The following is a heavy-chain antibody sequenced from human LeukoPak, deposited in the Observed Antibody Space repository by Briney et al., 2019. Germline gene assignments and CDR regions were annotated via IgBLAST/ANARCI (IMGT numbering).Heavy chain of an antibody. CDR2: INWNGGST. D-gene: IGHD3-9*01. J-gene: IGHJ6*02. CDR1: GFTFSSYW. V-gene: IGHV3-20*01. Sequence: GGSLRLSCAASGFTFSSYWMHWVRQAPGKGLEWVSGINWNGGSTGYADSVKGRFTISRDNAKNSLYLQMNSLRAEDTAVYHCARYPYYDILTGYNYGMDVWGQGTTVTVSS. CDR3: ARYPYYDILTGYNYGMDV.